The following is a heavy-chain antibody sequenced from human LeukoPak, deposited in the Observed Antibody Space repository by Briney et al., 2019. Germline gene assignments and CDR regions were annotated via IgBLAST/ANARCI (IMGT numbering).Heavy chain of an antibody. Sequence: GGSLRLSCAASGFTFSSYEMNWVRQAPGKGLEWVPYISSSGSTIYYADSVKGRFTISRDNAKNSLYLQMNSLRAEDTAVYYCARDREGTVMVHFDYWGQGTLVTVSS. CDR1: GFTFSSYE. CDR2: ISSSGSTI. J-gene: IGHJ4*02. CDR3: ARDREGTVMVHFDY. D-gene: IGHD5-18*01. V-gene: IGHV3-48*03.